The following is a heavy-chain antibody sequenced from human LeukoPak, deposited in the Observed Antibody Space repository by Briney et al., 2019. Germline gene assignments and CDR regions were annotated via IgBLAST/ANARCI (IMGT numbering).Heavy chain of an antibody. Sequence: PGGSLRLSCAASGFTVSSNYMSWVRQAPGKGLEWVSVIYSGGSTYYADSVEGRFTISRDNSKNTLYLQMNSLRAEDTAVYYCARGPTYYYDSSGYYPFDYWGQGTLVTVSS. CDR1: GFTVSSNY. CDR3: ARGPTYYYDSSGYYPFDY. J-gene: IGHJ4*02. V-gene: IGHV3-66*01. CDR2: IYSGGST. D-gene: IGHD3-22*01.